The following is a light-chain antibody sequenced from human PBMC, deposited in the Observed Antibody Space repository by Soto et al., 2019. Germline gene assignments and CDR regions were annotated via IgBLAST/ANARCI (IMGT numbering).Light chain of an antibody. V-gene: IGKV3-11*01. J-gene: IGKJ5*01. CDR3: LQRRSWPLT. CDR2: DAS. CDR1: QDIGSH. Sequence: EVMLTQSRATLSVSAVARATLSCRASQDIGSHLTWYQHKYGQSPRLLIYDASIRATGIPARFSGSGSGTDFTLTISSLEPEDFAIYSWLQRRSWPLTFGQGTRLEIK.